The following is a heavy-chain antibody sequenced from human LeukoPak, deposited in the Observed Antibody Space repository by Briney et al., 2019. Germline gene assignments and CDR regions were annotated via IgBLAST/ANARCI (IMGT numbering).Heavy chain of an antibody. Sequence: SETLSLTCTVSGGSVSSNSWNWIRQPPGKTLEWIGYTYYSGSTNYNPSLKSRVTLSVDTSKNQFSLKLTSVTAADTVVYYCALRRLTSSQIIEDNWFGPWGQGTLVTVSS. D-gene: IGHD2/OR15-2a*01. V-gene: IGHV4-59*02. CDR1: GGSVSSNS. J-gene: IGHJ5*02. CDR2: TYYSGST. CDR3: ALRRLTSSQIIEDNWFGP.